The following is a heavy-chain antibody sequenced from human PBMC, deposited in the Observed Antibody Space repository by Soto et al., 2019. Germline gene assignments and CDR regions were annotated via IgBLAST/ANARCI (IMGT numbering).Heavy chain of an antibody. CDR3: ARQGNSGTYYNWFDP. D-gene: IGHD1-26*01. CDR2: IYYTGTT. Sequence: SQTLSLTCTVTGGSITSIIYYWGWIRQPPGKGLEWIGSIYYTGTTYYNPSLKSRVTISVDTSKNQFSLKLSSVTAADAALYYCARQGNSGTYYNWFDPWGQGTVVTVSS. J-gene: IGHJ5*02. V-gene: IGHV4-39*01. CDR1: GGSITSIIYY.